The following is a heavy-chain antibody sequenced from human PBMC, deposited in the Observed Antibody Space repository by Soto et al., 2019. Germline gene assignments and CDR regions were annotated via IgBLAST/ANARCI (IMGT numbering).Heavy chain of an antibody. CDR2: IYYSGST. V-gene: IGHV4-30-4*01. J-gene: IGHJ4*02. CDR1: GGSISSGDYY. CDR3: ARDSMVRGAEYYFDY. D-gene: IGHD3-10*01. Sequence: QVQLQESGPGLVKPSQTLSLTCTVSGGSISSGDYYWSWIRQPPGKGLEWIGYIYYSGSTYYNPSLKSRVTISVDTSKNQFSLKLSSVTAADTAVYYCARDSMVRGAEYYFDYWGQGTLVTVSS.